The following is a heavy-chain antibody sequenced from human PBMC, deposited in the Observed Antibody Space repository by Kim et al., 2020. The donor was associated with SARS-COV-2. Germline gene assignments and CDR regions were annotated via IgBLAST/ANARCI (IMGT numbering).Heavy chain of an antibody. CDR3: ARDLVRYFDWKYYYYYYGMGV. J-gene: IGHJ6*02. CDR1: GFTFSSYG. D-gene: IGHD3-9*01. V-gene: IGHV3-33*01. Sequence: GGSLRLSCAASGFTFSSYGMHWVRQAPGKGLEWVAVIWYDGSNKYYADSVKGRFTISRDNSKNTLYLQMNSLRAEDTAVYYCARDLVRYFDWKYYYYYYGMGVWGQGTTVTVSS. CDR2: IWYDGSNK.